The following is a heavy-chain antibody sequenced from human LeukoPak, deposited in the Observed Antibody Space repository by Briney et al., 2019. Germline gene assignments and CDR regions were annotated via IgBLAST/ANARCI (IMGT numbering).Heavy chain of an antibody. CDR1: GFTFRSYS. CDR2: ISSSSSYI. D-gene: IGHD6-19*01. J-gene: IGHJ4*02. CDR3: ARVVYSSGGFDY. V-gene: IGHV3-21*01. Sequence: PGGSLRLSCAASGFTFRSYSMNWVRQAPGKGLEWVSSISSSSSYIYYADSVKGRFTISSDNAKNSPYLQMNSLRAEDTAVYYCARVVYSSGGFDYWGQGTLVTVSS.